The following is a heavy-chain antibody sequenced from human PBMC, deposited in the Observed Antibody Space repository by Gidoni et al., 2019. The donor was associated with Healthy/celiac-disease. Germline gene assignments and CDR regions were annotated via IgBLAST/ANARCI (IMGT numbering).Heavy chain of an antibody. CDR3: ARAHPNYYDSSGYSYYFDY. J-gene: IGHJ4*02. CDR1: GGTFSSYA. V-gene: IGHV1-69*01. CDR2: IIPIFGTA. D-gene: IGHD3-22*01. Sequence: QVQLVQSGAEVKKPGSSVKVSCKASGGTFSSYAISWVRQAPGQGLEWMGGIIPIFGTANYAQKFQGRVTITADESTSTAYMELSSLRSEDTAVYYCARAHPNYYDSSGYSYYFDYWGQGTLVTVSS.